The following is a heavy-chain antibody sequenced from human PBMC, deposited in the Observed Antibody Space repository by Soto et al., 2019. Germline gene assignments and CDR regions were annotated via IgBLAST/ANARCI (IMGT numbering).Heavy chain of an antibody. J-gene: IGHJ6*03. V-gene: IGHV1-18*01. D-gene: IGHD6-19*01. CDR2: ISAYNGDT. CDR1: GYTFTSYG. Sequence: ASVKVSCKASGYTFTSYGISWVRQAPGQGLEWMGWISAYNGDTNYTQKLQGRVTMTTDTSTSTALMEVRSLRSDDTAVFFFWKGGIAVAGTSDPYYYMDVWGKGTTVTVSS. CDR3: WKGGIAVAGTSDPYYYMDV.